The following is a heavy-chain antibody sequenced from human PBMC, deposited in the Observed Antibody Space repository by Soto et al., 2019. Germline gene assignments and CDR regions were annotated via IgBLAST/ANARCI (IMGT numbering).Heavy chain of an antibody. CDR1: GGSIRRNIYY. J-gene: IGHJ4*02. CDR2: VHYRGST. V-gene: IGHV4-39*01. Sequence: SETLCLTWSVSGGSIRRNIYYWGWIRQPPGKRLEWMATVHYRGSTYYTPSLKKRDTIFADTSNNHFSLRLNSLTASVTAVYYCARQHYYDSSGYYTWNWGQGTLVT. D-gene: IGHD3-22*01. CDR3: ARQHYYDSSGYYTWN.